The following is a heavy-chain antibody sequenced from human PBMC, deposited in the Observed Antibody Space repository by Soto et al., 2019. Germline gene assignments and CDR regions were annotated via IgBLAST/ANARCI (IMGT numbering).Heavy chain of an antibody. Sequence: PSQTLSLTCAISGDSVSSNSAAWNWIRQSPSRGLEWLGRTYYRSKWYNDYAVSVKSRITINPDTSKNQFSLQLNSVTPEDTAVYSCPREAPTKLVGAYKTTVFQSSFDYLGPRPQLTV. D-gene: IGHD1-26*01. CDR3: PREAPTKLVGAYKTTVFQSSFDY. CDR2: TYYRSKWYN. J-gene: IGHJ4*02. CDR1: GDSVSSNSAA. V-gene: IGHV6-1*01.